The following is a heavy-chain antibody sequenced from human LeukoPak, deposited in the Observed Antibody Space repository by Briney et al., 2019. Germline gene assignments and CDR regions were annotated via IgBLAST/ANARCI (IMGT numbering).Heavy chain of an antibody. D-gene: IGHD3-10*01. V-gene: IGHV4-30-2*01. J-gene: IGHJ4*02. Sequence: SQTLSLTCAVSGGSISIGGFSWSWIRQPPGRCLEWIGYIYHSGRTSYNPSLGGRVTMSVDSSNNQFSLRLSSVTAADTAVYYRVRSRGAPYYFDFWGQGTLVTVS. CDR3: VRSRGAPYYFDF. CDR1: GGSISIGGFS. CDR2: IYHSGRT.